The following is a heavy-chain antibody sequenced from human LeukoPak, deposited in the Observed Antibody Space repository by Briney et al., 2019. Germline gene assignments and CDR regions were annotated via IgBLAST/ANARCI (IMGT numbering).Heavy chain of an antibody. CDR1: GFTVSSNY. CDR3: AKDKGYCSGGSCLFFDY. V-gene: IGHV3-53*05. Sequence: GGSLRLSCAASGFTVSSNYMSWVRQAPRKGLEWVSVIYSDGNTYYADSVKGRFTISRDNSKNTLYLQMNSLRAEDTAVYYCAKDKGYCSGGSCLFFDYWGQGTLVTVSS. D-gene: IGHD2-15*01. J-gene: IGHJ4*02. CDR2: IYSDGNT.